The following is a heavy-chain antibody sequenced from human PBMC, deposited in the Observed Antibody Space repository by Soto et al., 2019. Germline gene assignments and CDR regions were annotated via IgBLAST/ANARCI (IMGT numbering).Heavy chain of an antibody. D-gene: IGHD4-4*01. J-gene: IGHJ6*02. CDR2: FIPIFGIT. V-gene: IGHV1-69*01. Sequence: QVQLLQSGAEVRKPGSSVKVSCKVSGGTLGSYAITWVRQAPGQGFEWMGGFIPIFGITNYAQRFEDRLTITADESTSTVYMELSSLTYDDTAVYYCVPLQPSTIRGRPGMDVWGQGTTITVSS. CDR1: GGTLGSYA. CDR3: VPLQPSTIRGRPGMDV.